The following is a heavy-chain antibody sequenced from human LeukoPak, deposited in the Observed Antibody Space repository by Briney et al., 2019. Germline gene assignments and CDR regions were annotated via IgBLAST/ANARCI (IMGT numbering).Heavy chain of an antibody. J-gene: IGHJ4*02. CDR1: GYTFTGYY. CDR2: INPNSGGT. V-gene: IGHV1-2*02. CDR3: ARREETVSSSWYYFDH. Sequence: ASVTVSCKASGYTFTGYYMHWVRQAPGQGLEWMERINPNSGGTNYVQKFQGRVTMTRDTSISTAYMELSRLRSDGTAVYYCARREETVSSSWYYFDHWGQGTLVTVSS. D-gene: IGHD6-13*01.